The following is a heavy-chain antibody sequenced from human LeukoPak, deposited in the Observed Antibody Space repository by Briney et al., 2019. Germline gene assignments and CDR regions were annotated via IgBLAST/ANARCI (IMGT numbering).Heavy chain of an antibody. D-gene: IGHD1-26*01. J-gene: IGHJ4*02. Sequence: GGSLKLSCAASGFTFSGSAIHWVRQSSGKGLERVGQIDKKDKGYATATAYAASVKGRFTISRDDSINTAYLQMNSLRVEDTAVYYCAKGVNGRLLPSLDYWGQGTLVTVSS. CDR1: GFTFSGSA. CDR3: AKGVNGRLLPSLDY. CDR2: IDKKDKGYATAT. V-gene: IGHV3-73*01.